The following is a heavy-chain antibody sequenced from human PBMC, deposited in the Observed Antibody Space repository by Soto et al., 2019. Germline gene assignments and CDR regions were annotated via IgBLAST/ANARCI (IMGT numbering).Heavy chain of an antibody. CDR2: ISYDGSNK. CDR3: AKEPMIVVVTYGMDV. CDR1: GFTFSSYG. D-gene: IGHD3-22*01. Sequence: QVQLVESGGGVVQPGRSLRLSCAASGFTFSSYGMHWVRQAPGKGLGGVAVISYDGSNKYYADSVKGRFTISRDNSKNTLYLQMNSLRAEDTAVYYCAKEPMIVVVTYGMDVWGQGTTVTVSS. J-gene: IGHJ6*02. V-gene: IGHV3-30*18.